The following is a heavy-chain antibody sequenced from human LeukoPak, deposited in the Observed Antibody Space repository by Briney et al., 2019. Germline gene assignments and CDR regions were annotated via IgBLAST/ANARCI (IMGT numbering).Heavy chain of an antibody. D-gene: IGHD3-22*01. CDR3: AKNPPGSGYLPIDY. Sequence: AGGSLRLSCAASGFTFSSYGMHWVRRAPGKGLEWVAVISYDGSNKYYADSVKGRFTISRDNSKNTLYLQMNSLRAEDTAVYYCAKNPPGSGYLPIDYWGQGTLVTVSS. J-gene: IGHJ4*02. V-gene: IGHV3-30*18. CDR2: ISYDGSNK. CDR1: GFTFSSYG.